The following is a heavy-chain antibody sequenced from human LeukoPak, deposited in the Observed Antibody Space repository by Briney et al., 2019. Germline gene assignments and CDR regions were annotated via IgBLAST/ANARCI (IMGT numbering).Heavy chain of an antibody. Sequence: GGSLRLSCVASGFTFSNYAMTWVRQTPGKGLEWVSTISGRNISTYYPDSVKGRFTISRDNSKNTLYLQMNNLRAEDTAVYYCARVAIDGNCYQSDYWGQGALVTVSS. V-gene: IGHV3-23*01. CDR3: ARVAIDGNCYQSDY. CDR1: GFTFSNYA. J-gene: IGHJ4*02. CDR2: ISGRNIST. D-gene: IGHD2-15*01.